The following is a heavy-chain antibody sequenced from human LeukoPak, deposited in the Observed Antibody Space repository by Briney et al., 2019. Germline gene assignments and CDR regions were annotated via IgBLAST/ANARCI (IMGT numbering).Heavy chain of an antibody. Sequence: ASVKVSCTASGYTFTSYGISWVRQAPGQGLEWMGWISAYNGNTNYAQKLQGRVTMTTDTSTSTAYMELRSLRSDDTAVYYCARETKYYGSGSYYLRGYYYYYMDVWGKGTTVTISS. CDR3: ARETKYYGSGSYYLRGYYYYYMDV. CDR2: ISAYNGNT. D-gene: IGHD3-10*01. CDR1: GYTFTSYG. J-gene: IGHJ6*03. V-gene: IGHV1-18*01.